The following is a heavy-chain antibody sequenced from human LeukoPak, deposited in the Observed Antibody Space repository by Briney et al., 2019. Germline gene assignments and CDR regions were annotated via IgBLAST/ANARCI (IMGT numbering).Heavy chain of an antibody. D-gene: IGHD5-18*01. CDR3: ARHDIAMVYYYGMDV. V-gene: IGHV5-51*01. CDR2: IYPGDSDT. CDR1: GYSFTSYW. Sequence: GESLKISCKGSGYSFTSYWTGWVRQMPGKGLEWMGIIYPGDSDTRYSPSFQGQVTISADKSISTAYLQWSSLKASDTAMYYCARHDIAMVYYYGMDVWGQGTTVTVSS. J-gene: IGHJ6*02.